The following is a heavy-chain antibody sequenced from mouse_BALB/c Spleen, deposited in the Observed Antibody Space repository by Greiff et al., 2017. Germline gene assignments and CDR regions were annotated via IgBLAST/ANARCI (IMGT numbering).Heavy chain of an antibody. CDR2: IDPANGNT. J-gene: IGHJ4*01. V-gene: IGHV14-3*02. D-gene: IGHD4-1*01. CDR3: ARIGLLTGTSMDY. Sequence: EVHLVESGAELVKPGASVKLSCTASGFNIKDTYMHWVKQRPEQGLEWIGRIDPANGNTKYDPKFQGKATITADTSSNTAYLQLSSLTSEDTAVYYCARIGLLTGTSMDYWGQGTSVTVSS. CDR1: GFNIKDTY.